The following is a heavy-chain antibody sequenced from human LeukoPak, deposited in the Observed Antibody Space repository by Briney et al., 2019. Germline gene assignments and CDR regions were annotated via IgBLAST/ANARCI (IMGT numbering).Heavy chain of an antibody. CDR3: STGRQQLVFGY. CDR1: GFTFSNAW. J-gene: IGHJ4*02. V-gene: IGHV3-15*01. D-gene: IGHD6-13*01. CDR2: IKSKTDGGTT. Sequence: GGSLRLSCAASGFTFSNAWMSWVRQAPGKGLEWVGRIKSKTDGGTTDYAAPVKGRFTISRDDSKNTLYLQMNSLKTEDTAVYYCSTGRQQLVFGYWGQGILVTVSS.